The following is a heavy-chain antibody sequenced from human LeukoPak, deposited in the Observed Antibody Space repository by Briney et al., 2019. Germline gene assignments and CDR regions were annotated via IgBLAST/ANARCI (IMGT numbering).Heavy chain of an antibody. J-gene: IGHJ3*02. V-gene: IGHV3-23*01. D-gene: IGHD4-17*01. CDR3: AKTNYGDYVYDAFDI. CDR1: GFTFSSYV. CDR2: ISAGGGGHT. Sequence: GGSLRLSCAGSGFTFSSYVMTWVRQPPGQGLEWVSGISAGGGGHTYYADSVKGRFTISRDNSKNTLYLQMNSLRAEDTAVYYCAKTNYGDYVYDAFDIWGQGTMVTVSS.